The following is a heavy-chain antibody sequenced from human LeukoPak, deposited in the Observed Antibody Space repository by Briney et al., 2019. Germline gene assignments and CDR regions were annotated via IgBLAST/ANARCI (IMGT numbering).Heavy chain of an antibody. D-gene: IGHD5-18*01. J-gene: IGHJ2*01. Sequence: SETLSLTCTVSGGSISSGGYYWSWIRQHPGKGLEWIGYIYYSGSTYYNPSLKSRVTISVDTSKNQISLKLSSVTAADTAVYYCARGVYSYGYNWYFDLWGRGTLVTVSS. CDR1: GGSISSGGYY. CDR2: IYYSGST. CDR3: ARGVYSYGYNWYFDL. V-gene: IGHV4-31*03.